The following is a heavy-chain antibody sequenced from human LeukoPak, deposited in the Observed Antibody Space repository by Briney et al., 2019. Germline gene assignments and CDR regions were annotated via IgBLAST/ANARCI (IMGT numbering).Heavy chain of an antibody. Sequence: GASVKVSCKASGSTFTGYYMHWVRQAPGQGLEWMGWINPNSGGTNYAQKFQGRVTMTRDTSISTAYMELSRLRSDDTAVYYCARGVGKKSSSHAFDIWGQGTMVTVSS. CDR2: INPNSGGT. J-gene: IGHJ3*02. V-gene: IGHV1-2*02. CDR3: ARGVGKKSSSHAFDI. CDR1: GSTFTGYY. D-gene: IGHD6-6*01.